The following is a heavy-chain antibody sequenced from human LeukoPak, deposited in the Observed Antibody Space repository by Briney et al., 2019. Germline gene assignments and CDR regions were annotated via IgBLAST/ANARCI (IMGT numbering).Heavy chain of an antibody. CDR2: IHISGST. D-gene: IGHD6-13*01. Sequence: SETLSLTCTVSGGSISTYYWSWIRQSAGKGLEWIGRIHISGSTTYNPSLKSRVTMSVDTSKNQFSLKMSSVTAADTAIYYCARDRSSSWHKDWFDPWGQGTLVTVSP. CDR1: GGSISTYY. J-gene: IGHJ5*02. CDR3: ARDRSSSWHKDWFDP. V-gene: IGHV4-4*07.